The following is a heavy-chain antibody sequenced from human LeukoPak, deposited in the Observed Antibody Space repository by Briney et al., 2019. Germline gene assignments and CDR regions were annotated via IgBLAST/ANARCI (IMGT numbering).Heavy chain of an antibody. J-gene: IGHJ3*02. CDR1: GGSINSYY. CDR2: IYYSGST. V-gene: IGHV4-59*08. CDR3: ARLGYGLKPGAFDI. Sequence: SETLSLTCTVSGGSINSYYWSWLRQPPGKGLEWLGYIYYSGSTNYNPSLKSRVTISVDTSKNQFSLKVSSVTAADTAVYYCARLGYGLKPGAFDIWGQGTMVTVSS. D-gene: IGHD2-15*01.